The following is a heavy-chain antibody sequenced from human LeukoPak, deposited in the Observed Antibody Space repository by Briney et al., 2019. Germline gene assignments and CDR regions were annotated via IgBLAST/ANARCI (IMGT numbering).Heavy chain of an antibody. J-gene: IGHJ6*03. CDR2: ISAYNGNT. CDR3: ARRAVGNSYYYSMDV. CDR1: GYTFTSYG. V-gene: IGHV1-18*01. Sequence: ASVKVSCKASGYTFTSYGISWVRQAPGQGLEWMGWISAYNGNTNYAQKLQGRVTMTTDTSTSTAYMELSSLRYEDTAVYYCARRAVGNSYYYSMDVWGKGTTVTVSS. D-gene: IGHD6-19*01.